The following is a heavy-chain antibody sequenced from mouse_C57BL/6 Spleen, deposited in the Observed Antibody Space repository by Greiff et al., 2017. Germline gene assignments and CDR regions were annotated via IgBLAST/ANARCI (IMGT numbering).Heavy chain of an antibody. V-gene: IGHV1-15*01. J-gene: IGHJ1*03. CDR3: TRSRGSYWYFDV. CDR1: GYTFTDYE. Sequence: QVQLQQSGAELVRPGASVTLSCKASGYTFTDYEMHWVKQTPVHGLEWIGAIDPETGGTAYNQKFKGKAILTADKSSSTAYMELRSLTSEDSAVYYCTRSRGSYWYFDVWGTGTTVTVSS. CDR2: IDPETGGT.